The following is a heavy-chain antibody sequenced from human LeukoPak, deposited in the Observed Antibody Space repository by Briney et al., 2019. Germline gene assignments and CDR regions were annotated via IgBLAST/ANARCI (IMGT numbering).Heavy chain of an antibody. Sequence: SETLSLTCTVSGGSISSYYWSWIRQPPGKGLEWIGYIYYRVTSDYNPSLKSRVTMSVDMSTRQFSLKLSSVTAADTAVYYCARDNWSHYDILTGYYKGFFDYWGQGTLVTVSS. J-gene: IGHJ4*02. V-gene: IGHV4-59*01. CDR3: ARDNWSHYDILTGYYKGFFDY. CDR1: GGSISSYY. CDR2: IYYRVTS. D-gene: IGHD3-9*01.